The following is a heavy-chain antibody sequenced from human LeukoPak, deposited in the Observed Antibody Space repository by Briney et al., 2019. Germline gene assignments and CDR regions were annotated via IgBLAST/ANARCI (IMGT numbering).Heavy chain of an antibody. Sequence: SETLSLTCTVSGGSISSGSYYWNWLRQPAGTRLEWLGHVFTRGTTNYNASLEGRLTISLDTARNQFSLYLSSVTAADTAMYFCARSSLAVYFDYWGQGTLVTASS. D-gene: IGHD6-19*01. CDR3: ARSSLAVYFDY. V-gene: IGHV4-61*09. CDR2: VFTRGTT. J-gene: IGHJ4*02. CDR1: GGSISSGSYY.